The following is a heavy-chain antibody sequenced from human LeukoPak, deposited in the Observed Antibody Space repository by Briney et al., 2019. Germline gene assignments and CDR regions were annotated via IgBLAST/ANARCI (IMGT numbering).Heavy chain of an antibody. V-gene: IGHV3-53*05. CDR2: IYMGGST. Sequence: GGSLRLSCAASGFTVSNTYMSWVRQAPEKGLEWVSLIYMGGSTDYADSVKGRFTISRDNSKNTLYLQMNSLRAEDTAVYYCARHSSAALDYWGQGTLVTVSS. CDR1: GFTVSNTY. D-gene: IGHD3-22*01. J-gene: IGHJ4*02. CDR3: ARHSSAALDY.